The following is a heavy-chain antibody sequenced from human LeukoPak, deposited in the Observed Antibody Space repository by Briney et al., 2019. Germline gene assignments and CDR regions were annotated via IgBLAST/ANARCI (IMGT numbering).Heavy chain of an antibody. V-gene: IGHV4-4*07. J-gene: IGHJ6*02. CDR2: IYTSGST. D-gene: IGHD3-22*01. Sequence: SETLSLTCTVSGGSISSYYWSWIRQPAGKGLEWIGRIYTSGSTNYNPSLKSRVTMSVDTSKNQFSLKLSSVTAAGTAVYYCARDTVQYYYDSSGYYYYYYGMDVWGQGTTVTVSS. CDR3: ARDTVQYYYDSSGYYYYYYGMDV. CDR1: GGSISSYY.